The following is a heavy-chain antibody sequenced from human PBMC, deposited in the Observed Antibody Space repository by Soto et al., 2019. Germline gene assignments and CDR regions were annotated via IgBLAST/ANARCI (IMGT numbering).Heavy chain of an antibody. Sequence: EVQLVESGGGLVKPGGSLRLSCAASGFTFSSYSMNWVRQAPGKGLEWVSSISSSSSYIYYADSVKGRFTISRDNAKNSLYLQMNSLRAEDTAVYYCASDRSGSQFIDAFDIWGQGTMVTVSS. CDR3: ASDRSGSQFIDAFDI. J-gene: IGHJ3*02. CDR1: GFTFSSYS. D-gene: IGHD3-10*01. V-gene: IGHV3-21*01. CDR2: ISSSSSYI.